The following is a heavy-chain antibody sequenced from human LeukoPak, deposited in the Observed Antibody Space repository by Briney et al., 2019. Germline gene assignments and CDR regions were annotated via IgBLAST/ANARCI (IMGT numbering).Heavy chain of an antibody. Sequence: SETLSLTCTVSGGSISSGGYYWSWIRQHPGKGLEWIGYIYYSGSTYYNPSLKSRVTISVDTSKNQFSLKLSSVTAADTAVYYCARESDYYDSSGYPDPDAFDIWGQGTMVTVSS. V-gene: IGHV4-31*03. CDR3: ARESDYYDSSGYPDPDAFDI. CDR2: IYYSGST. D-gene: IGHD3-22*01. J-gene: IGHJ3*02. CDR1: GGSISSGGYY.